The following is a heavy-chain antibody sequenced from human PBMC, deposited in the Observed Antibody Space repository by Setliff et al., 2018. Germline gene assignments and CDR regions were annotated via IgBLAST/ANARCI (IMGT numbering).Heavy chain of an antibody. CDR1: GGSFSGYY. CDR2: IYYSGST. D-gene: IGHD3-3*01. V-gene: IGHV4-34*01. J-gene: IGHJ4*02. Sequence: SETLSLTCAVYGGSFSGYYWSWIRQPPGKGLEWIGSIYYSGSTYYNPSFTSRVTISVDTSNNQFSLNLRSVTAADTAIYYCARHFRSSKVQFLEYLTDYYFDSWGQGTLVTVSS. CDR3: ARHFRSSKVQFLEYLTDYYFDS.